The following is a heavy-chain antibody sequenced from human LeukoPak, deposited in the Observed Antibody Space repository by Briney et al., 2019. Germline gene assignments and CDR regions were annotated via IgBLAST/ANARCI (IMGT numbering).Heavy chain of an antibody. V-gene: IGHV4-34*01. Sequence: SETLSLTCAVYGGSFSGYYRSWIRQPPGKGLEWIGEINHSGSTNYNPSLKSRVTISVDTSKNQFSLKLSSVTAADTAVYYCARKSGDFDYWGQGTLVTVSS. CDR2: INHSGST. CDR3: ARKSGDFDY. J-gene: IGHJ4*02. CDR1: GGSFSGYY.